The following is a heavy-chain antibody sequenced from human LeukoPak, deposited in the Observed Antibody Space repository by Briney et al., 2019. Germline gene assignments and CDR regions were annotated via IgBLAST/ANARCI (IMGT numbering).Heavy chain of an antibody. J-gene: IGHJ4*02. CDR2: ISGSSSTI. Sequence: PGGSLRLSCAASGFPLSSHAMNWVRQAPGKGLEWVSYISGSSSTIYYADSVKGRFTVSRDNAKNSLYLQMNSLRAEDTALYYCAKGDLPLLYGGAFDSWGQGILVTVSS. V-gene: IGHV3-48*01. CDR1: GFPLSSHA. CDR3: AKGDLPLLYGGAFDS. D-gene: IGHD1-26*01.